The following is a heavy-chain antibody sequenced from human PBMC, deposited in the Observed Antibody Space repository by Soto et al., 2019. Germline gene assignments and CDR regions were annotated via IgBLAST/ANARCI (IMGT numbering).Heavy chain of an antibody. CDR2: INPNSGGT. CDR1: GYTFTGYY. V-gene: IGHV1-2*04. J-gene: IGHJ3*02. Sequence: QVQLVQSGAEVKKPGASVKVSCKASGYTFTGYYMHWVRQAPGQGLEWMGWINPNSGGTNYAQKFQGWVTLTRDTSISTAYMELSRLKSDDTAVYYCARGGYYDFWSGFGGFDIWGQGTMVTVSS. D-gene: IGHD3-3*01. CDR3: ARGGYYDFWSGFGGFDI.